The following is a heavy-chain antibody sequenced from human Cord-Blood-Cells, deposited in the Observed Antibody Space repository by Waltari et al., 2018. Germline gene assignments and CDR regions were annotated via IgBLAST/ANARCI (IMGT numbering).Heavy chain of an antibody. D-gene: IGHD3-9*01. CDR2: ISSSGRTI. V-gene: IGHV3-48*03. CDR1: GFTFSSYE. J-gene: IGHJ3*02. CDR3: ARGTGPTYDAFDI. Sequence: EVQLVESGGGLVQLGGSLRLSCAASGFTFSSYEMNWVRQAPGRGLESVSYISSSGRTIYNAVYVKGTFTISRDHAKNSLYVQMNSLRAEDTAVYYCARGTGPTYDAFDIWGQGTMVTVSS.